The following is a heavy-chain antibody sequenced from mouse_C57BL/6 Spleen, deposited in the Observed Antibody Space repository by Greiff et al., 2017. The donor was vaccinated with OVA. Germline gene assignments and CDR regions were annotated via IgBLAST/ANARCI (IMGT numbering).Heavy chain of an antibody. V-gene: IGHV1-63*01. CDR1: GYTFTNYW. Sequence: QVQLQQSGAELVRPGTSVKMSCKASGYTFTNYWIGWAKQRPGHGLEWIGDIYPGGGYTNYNEKFKGKATLTADKSSSTAYMQFSSLTSEDSAIYYCARLTTVVATNYYAMDYWGQGTSVTVSS. D-gene: IGHD1-1*01. J-gene: IGHJ4*01. CDR2: IYPGGGYT. CDR3: ARLTTVVATNYYAMDY.